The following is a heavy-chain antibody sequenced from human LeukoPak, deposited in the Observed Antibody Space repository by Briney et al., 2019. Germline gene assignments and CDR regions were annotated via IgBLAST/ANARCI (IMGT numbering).Heavy chain of an antibody. J-gene: IGHJ5*02. CDR2: MSSSDDGR. V-gene: IGHV3-23*01. D-gene: IGHD1-26*01. CDR3: ARGVGSYLA. CDR1: GFSFSSYA. Sequence: PGGSLRLSCATSGFSFSSYAMSWVRQAPGKGLEWVSAMSSSDDGRYYAASVRGRFTISRDSSKNTLYLQMNSLRAEDTAVYYCARGVGSYLAWGQGTLVTVSS.